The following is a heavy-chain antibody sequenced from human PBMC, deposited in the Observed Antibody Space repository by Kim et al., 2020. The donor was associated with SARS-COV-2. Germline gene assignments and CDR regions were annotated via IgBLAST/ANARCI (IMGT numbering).Heavy chain of an antibody. V-gene: IGHV4-39*01. J-gene: IGHJ4*02. D-gene: IGHD3-10*01. CDR2: IFYSGST. CDR3: AGHDDRGWGVVISTFDY. Sequence: SETLSLTCTVSGGSISSSNYYWGWIRQPPGKGLEWIGNIFYSGSTYYNPSLKSRVAISVDTSKNQLSLRRSSVTAADTAVYYCAGHDDRGWGVVISTFDYWGQGTLVTVSS. CDR1: GGSISSSNYY.